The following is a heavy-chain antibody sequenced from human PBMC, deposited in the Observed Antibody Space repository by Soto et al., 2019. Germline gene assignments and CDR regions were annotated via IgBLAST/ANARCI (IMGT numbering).Heavy chain of an antibody. J-gene: IGHJ4*02. CDR3: ARVRDYGEIDY. Sequence: QVQLVQSGAEVKKPGSSVKVSCKASGGTFSSYTISWVRQAPGQGLEWMGRIIPILGIANYAQKFQGRVTITADKSTSTAYMELSSLRSEYTDVYYFARVRDYGEIDYWGQGTLVTVSS. V-gene: IGHV1-69*02. CDR1: GGTFSSYT. D-gene: IGHD4-17*01. CDR2: IIPILGIA.